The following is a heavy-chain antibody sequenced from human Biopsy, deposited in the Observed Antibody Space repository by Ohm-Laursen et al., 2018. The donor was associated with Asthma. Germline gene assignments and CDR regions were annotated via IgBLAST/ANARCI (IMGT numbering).Heavy chain of an antibody. CDR2: ISGNSGIT. D-gene: IGHD6-13*01. V-gene: IGHV3-23*01. CDR3: AKDRSGTWYGFDY. Sequence: SPRLSCAASGFTFRAHAMSWVRQAPGKGLEWVSTISGNSGITYYADSVKGRFTISRDNPQNTLYLHMDSLSAEDTAVYYCAKDRSGTWYGFDYWGQGTLVTVSS. J-gene: IGHJ4*02. CDR1: GFTFRAHA.